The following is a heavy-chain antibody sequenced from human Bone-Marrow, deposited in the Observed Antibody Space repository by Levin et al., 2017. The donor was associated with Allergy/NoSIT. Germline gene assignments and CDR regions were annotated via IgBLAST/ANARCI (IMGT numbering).Heavy chain of an antibody. J-gene: IGHJ5*02. CDR2: IDPSGGAT. D-gene: IGHD4-23*01. CDR1: GYVFATHY. V-gene: IGHV1-46*03. Sequence: AASVKVSCNTSGYVFATHYMHWVRQAPRQGLEWMGLIDPSGGATTYAQNFQGRVTVTRDASTATVYLELTNLTSEDTGIYYCTRDNRMPVGGTGWFDPWGQGTLVTVFS. CDR3: TRDNRMPVGGTGWFDP.